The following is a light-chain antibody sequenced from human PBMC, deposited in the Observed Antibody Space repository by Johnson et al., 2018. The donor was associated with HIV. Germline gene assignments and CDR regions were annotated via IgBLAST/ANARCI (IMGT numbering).Light chain of an antibody. CDR2: DNN. J-gene: IGLJ1*01. Sequence: QSVLTQSPSVSAAPGQKVTISCSGNSCDIGNNYVSCHQQLPGTAPKLLIYDNNKRPSGIPDRISGSKSGTSATLGITGLQTGDEADYYCGTWDTRLSAGHVFGAGTNVTVL. CDR3: GTWDTRLSAGHV. CDR1: SCDIGNNY. V-gene: IGLV1-51*01.